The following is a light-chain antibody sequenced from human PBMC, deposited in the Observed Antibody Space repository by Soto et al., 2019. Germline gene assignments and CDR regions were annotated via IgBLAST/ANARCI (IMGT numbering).Light chain of an antibody. CDR2: EVS. CDR3: SSYTSSSTYV. CDR1: SSDVGGYNY. J-gene: IGLJ1*01. V-gene: IGLV2-14*01. Sequence: QCALTQPASVSGSLRQSSTISSTVISSDVGGYNYVSWYQQHPGKAPKLVIYEVSNRPSGVSNCFSGSKSGNTASLTISGLQAEDEADYYCSSYTSSSTYVFGTGTKGTVL.